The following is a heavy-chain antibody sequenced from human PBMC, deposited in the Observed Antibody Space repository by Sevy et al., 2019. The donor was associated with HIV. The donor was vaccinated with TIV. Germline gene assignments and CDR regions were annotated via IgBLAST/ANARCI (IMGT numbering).Heavy chain of an antibody. Sequence: GGSLRLSCAASGFIFSGYVMSWVRQAPGKGLEWVSTISGSGGSTYYADSVKGRFAISRDNSKNTLDLEMNSLRVDDTAVYYCAKDASSSWTGGTFHHWGQGTLVTVSS. CDR3: AKDASSSWTGGTFHH. D-gene: IGHD6-13*01. V-gene: IGHV3-23*01. J-gene: IGHJ1*01. CDR1: GFIFSGYV. CDR2: ISGSGGST.